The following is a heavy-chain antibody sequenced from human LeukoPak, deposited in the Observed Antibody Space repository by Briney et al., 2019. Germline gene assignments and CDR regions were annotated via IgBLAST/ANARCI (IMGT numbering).Heavy chain of an antibody. CDR2: ISGSGDST. D-gene: IGHD1-26*01. CDR3: ARSFGGSYPHFDY. J-gene: IGHJ4*02. V-gene: IGHV3-23*01. CDR1: GFTFTSYT. Sequence: GGSLRLSCAASGFTFTSYTMNWVRQAPGKGLEWVSIISGSGDSTYYADSVKGRFTISRDNSKNTLYLQMNSLRAEDTAVYYCARSFGGSYPHFDYWGQGALVTVSS.